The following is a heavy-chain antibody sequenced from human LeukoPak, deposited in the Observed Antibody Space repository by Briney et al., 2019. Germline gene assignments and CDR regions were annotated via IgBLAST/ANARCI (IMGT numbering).Heavy chain of an antibody. Sequence: SETLSLTCTVSGYSISSSNYWGWSRQPPGKGLEWIGSMYHSGTTYYNPSLKSRVTISVDTSKNQFSLKLSSVTAADTAVYYCARDRVTVAGTDGMDVWGQGTTVTVSS. V-gene: IGHV4-38-2*02. CDR3: ARDRVTVAGTDGMDV. CDR1: GYSISSSNY. J-gene: IGHJ6*02. CDR2: MYHSGTT. D-gene: IGHD6-19*01.